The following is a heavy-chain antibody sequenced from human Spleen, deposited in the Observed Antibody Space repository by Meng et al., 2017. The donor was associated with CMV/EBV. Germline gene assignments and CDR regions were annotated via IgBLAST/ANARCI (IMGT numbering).Heavy chain of an antibody. CDR2: ISGNTGFI. CDR3: AKRGGERVTFDAMDV. V-gene: IGHV3-9*01. J-gene: IGHJ6*02. CDR1: GFTFDDFA. Sequence: GGSLRLSCVASGFTFDDFAMHWVRQTPGEGLEWVSGISGNTGFIGYADSVKGRFTISRDNAKKTLSLQMNTLRPDDTALYYCAKRGGERVTFDAMDVWGQGTTVTVSS. D-gene: IGHD2-21*02.